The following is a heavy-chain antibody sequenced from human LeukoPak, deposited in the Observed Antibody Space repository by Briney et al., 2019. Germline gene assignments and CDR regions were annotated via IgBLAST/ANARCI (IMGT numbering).Heavy chain of an antibody. CDR1: GYTFTGYY. CDR2: INPNSGGT. CDR3: ARGGDIVVVVAATFDY. Sequence: ASVKVSCKASGYTFTGYYMHWVRQAPGQGLEWMGWINPNSGGTNYAQKFQGWVTMTRDTSISTAYMELSRLRSDDTAVYYRARGGDIVVVVAATFDYWGQGTLVTVSS. J-gene: IGHJ4*02. V-gene: IGHV1-2*04. D-gene: IGHD2-15*01.